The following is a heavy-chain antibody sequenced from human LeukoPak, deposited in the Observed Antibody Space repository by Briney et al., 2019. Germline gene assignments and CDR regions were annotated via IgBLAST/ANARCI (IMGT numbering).Heavy chain of an antibody. CDR2: IIPIFGTA. CDR3: ATTTRYCSSTSCYPGPFDI. D-gene: IGHD2-2*01. J-gene: IGHJ3*02. CDR1: GGTFSSYA. Sequence: ASVKVSCKASGGTFSSYAISWVRQAPGQGLEWMGGIIPIFGTANYAQKFQGRVTITADESTSTAYMELSSLRSEDTAVYYCATTTRYCSSTSCYPGPFDIWGQGTMVTVSS. V-gene: IGHV1-69*13.